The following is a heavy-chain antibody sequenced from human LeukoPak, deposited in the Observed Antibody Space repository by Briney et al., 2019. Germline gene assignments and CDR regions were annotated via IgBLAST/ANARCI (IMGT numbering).Heavy chain of an antibody. D-gene: IGHD3-22*01. Sequence: SETLSLTCAVSGGSISSGGYSWSWIRQPPGKGLEWIGYIYHSGSTNYNPSLKSRVTISVDTSKNQFSLKLSSVTAADTAVYYCASVPSPGSGYYYGLGFQHWGQGTLVTVSS. J-gene: IGHJ1*01. V-gene: IGHV4-30-2*01. CDR2: IYHSGST. CDR1: GGSISSGGYS. CDR3: ASVPSPGSGYYYGLGFQH.